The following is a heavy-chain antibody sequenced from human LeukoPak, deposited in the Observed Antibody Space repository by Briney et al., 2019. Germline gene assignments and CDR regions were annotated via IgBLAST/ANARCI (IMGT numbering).Heavy chain of an antibody. Sequence: GGSLRLSWAPAGFTFSSYSMNWVRQAPGRGLEWVPSISSRSSYIYYADSVKGRFTISRDNAKNSLYLQMNSLRAEDTAVYYCARDARYGAFDIWGQGTMVTVSS. D-gene: IGHD2-15*01. CDR3: ARDARYGAFDI. CDR1: GFTFSSYS. CDR2: ISSRSSYI. V-gene: IGHV3-21*01. J-gene: IGHJ3*02.